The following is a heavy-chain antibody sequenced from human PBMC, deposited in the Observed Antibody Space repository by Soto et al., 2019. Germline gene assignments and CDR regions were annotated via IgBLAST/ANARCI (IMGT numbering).Heavy chain of an antibody. Sequence: QVQLVESGGGVVQPGRSLRLSCAASGFTFSSYGMHWVRQAPGKGLEWVAVIWYDGSNKYYADSVKGRFTISRDNSKNTLYLQMNSLRAEDTAVYYCAKEFWSGPFDYWGQGTLVTVSS. D-gene: IGHD3-3*01. CDR2: IWYDGSNK. CDR1: GFTFSSYG. V-gene: IGHV3-33*06. J-gene: IGHJ4*02. CDR3: AKEFWSGPFDY.